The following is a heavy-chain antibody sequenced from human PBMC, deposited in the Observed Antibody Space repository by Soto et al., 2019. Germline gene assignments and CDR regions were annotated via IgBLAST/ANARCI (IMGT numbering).Heavy chain of an antibody. CDR2: ISSSSSYI. J-gene: IGHJ6*03. V-gene: IGHV3-21*01. Sequence: GGSLRLSCAASGFTFSSYSMNWVRQAPGKGLEWVSSISSSSSYIYYADSVKGRFTISRDNAKNSLYLQMNSLRAEDTAVYYCARAVQPSVRHYDILTLTTHSAMDVWGKGTTVTVSS. CDR1: GFTFSSYS. CDR3: ARAVQPSVRHYDILTLTTHSAMDV. D-gene: IGHD3-9*01.